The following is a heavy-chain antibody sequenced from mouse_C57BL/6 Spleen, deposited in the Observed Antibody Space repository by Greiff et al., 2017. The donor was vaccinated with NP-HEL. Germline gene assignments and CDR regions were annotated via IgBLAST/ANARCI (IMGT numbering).Heavy chain of an antibody. CDR3: ARDRGYSPFAY. CDR1: GFTFSSYA. CDR2: ISDGGSYT. Sequence: EVQLQQSGGGLVKPGGSLKLSCAASGFTFSSYAMSWVRQTPDKRLEWVATISDGGSYTYYPDNVKGRFTISRDNAKNNLYLQMSHLKSEDTAMYYCARDRGYSPFAYWGQGTLVTVSA. D-gene: IGHD2-14*01. V-gene: IGHV5-4*01. J-gene: IGHJ3*01.